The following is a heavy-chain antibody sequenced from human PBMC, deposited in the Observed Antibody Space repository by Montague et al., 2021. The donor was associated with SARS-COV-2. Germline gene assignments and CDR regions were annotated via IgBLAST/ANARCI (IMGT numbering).Heavy chain of an antibody. CDR2: IYYSGTT. D-gene: IGHD6-19*01. J-gene: IGHJ3*02. V-gene: IGHV4-59*11. CDR1: GASISSHY. Sequence: SETLSLTCSVSGASISSHYWSWIRQSPGKGLEWIGYIYYSGTTIYNPSLESRVTISVDTSSNVFPLELRSVTAADTAIYYCARYEAVADAFDIWGQGTVVTVS. CDR3: ARYEAVADAFDI.